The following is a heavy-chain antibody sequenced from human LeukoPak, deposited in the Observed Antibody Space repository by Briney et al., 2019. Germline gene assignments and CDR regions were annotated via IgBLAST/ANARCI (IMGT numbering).Heavy chain of an antibody. CDR1: GGSFSAYY. V-gene: IGHV4-34*01. CDR3: ARDLRRRVTAIGYGPREYYYYMDV. Sequence: PSETLSLTCAVYGGSFSAYYWSWIRQSPGKGLEWIGETYHSGSTNYNPSLKNRVTISVDTSKNQFSLKLSSVTAADTAVYYCARDLRRRVTAIGYGPREYYYYMDVWGKGTTVTISS. D-gene: IGHD2-21*02. J-gene: IGHJ6*03. CDR2: TYHSGST.